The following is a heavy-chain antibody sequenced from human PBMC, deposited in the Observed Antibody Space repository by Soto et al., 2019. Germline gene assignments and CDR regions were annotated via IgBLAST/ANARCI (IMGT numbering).Heavy chain of an antibody. J-gene: IGHJ3*02. D-gene: IGHD3-22*01. Sequence: QVQLVESGGGVVQPGRSLRLSCAASGFTFSSYAMHWVRQAPGKGLEWVAVISYDGSNKYYADSVKGRFTISRDNSKNTLYLQMNSLRAEDTAVYYCARPIYDLDAFDIWGQGTMVTVSS. CDR3: ARPIYDLDAFDI. CDR2: ISYDGSNK. V-gene: IGHV3-30-3*01. CDR1: GFTFSSYA.